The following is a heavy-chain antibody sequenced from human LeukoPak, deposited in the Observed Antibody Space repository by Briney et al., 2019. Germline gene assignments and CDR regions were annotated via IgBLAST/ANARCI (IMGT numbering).Heavy chain of an antibody. Sequence: GGSLRLSCVASGFTFTTYWMHWVRQAPGKGLVWVSRINGDGSNSNYADSVKGRFTISRDNARNTLYLQMNGLRAEDTALYYCARTSPTSHFDFWGQGTLVTVSS. CDR2: INGDGSNS. V-gene: IGHV3-74*01. CDR3: ARTSPTSHFDF. D-gene: IGHD3-16*01. J-gene: IGHJ4*02. CDR1: GFTFTTYW.